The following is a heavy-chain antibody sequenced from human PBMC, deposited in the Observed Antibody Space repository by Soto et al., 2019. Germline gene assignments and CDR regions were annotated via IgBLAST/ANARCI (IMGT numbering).Heavy chain of an antibody. CDR3: ARVQFFSVDYGGNPDY. CDR1: GFTFSSYA. D-gene: IGHD4-17*01. Sequence: QVQLVESGGGVVQPGRSLRLSCAASGFTFSSYAMHWVRQAPGKGLEWVAVISYDGSNKYYADSVKGRFTISRDNSKNTLYLQMNSLRAEDTAVYYCARVQFFSVDYGGNPDYWGQGTLVTVSS. CDR2: ISYDGSNK. J-gene: IGHJ4*02. V-gene: IGHV3-30-3*01.